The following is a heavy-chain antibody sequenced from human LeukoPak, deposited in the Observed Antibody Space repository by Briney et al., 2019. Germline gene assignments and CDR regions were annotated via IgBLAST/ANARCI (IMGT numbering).Heavy chain of an antibody. V-gene: IGHV1-2*02. CDR2: INPNSGGT. D-gene: IGHD3-3*01. CDR3: ARVPGGVVISYYYMDV. Sequence: ASVKVSXKASGYTFTGYYMHWVRQAPGQGLEWMGWINPNSGGTNYAQKFQGRVTMTRDTSISTAYMELSRLRSDDTAVYYCARVPGGVVISYYYMDVWGKGTTVTVSS. CDR1: GYTFTGYY. J-gene: IGHJ6*03.